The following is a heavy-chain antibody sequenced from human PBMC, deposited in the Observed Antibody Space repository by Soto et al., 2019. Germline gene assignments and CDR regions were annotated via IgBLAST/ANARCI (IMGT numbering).Heavy chain of an antibody. V-gene: IGHV4-34*01. CDR1: GDSISRSYY. CDR2: INHSGST. D-gene: IGHD3-10*01. Sequence: SETLSLTCAVSGDSISRSYYWSWIRQPPGKGLEWIGEINHSGSTNYNPSLKSRVTISVDTSKNQFSLKLSSVTAADTAVYYCARENYGSGSFYYYYGMDVLGQGTTVT. J-gene: IGHJ6*02. CDR3: ARENYGSGSFYYYYGMDV.